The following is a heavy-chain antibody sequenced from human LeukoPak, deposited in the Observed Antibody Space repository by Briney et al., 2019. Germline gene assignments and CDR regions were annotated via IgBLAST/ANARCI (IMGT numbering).Heavy chain of an antibody. J-gene: IGHJ5*02. CDR3: ARNRLSGYNWFDP. Sequence: GGSLRLSCAASGFTFSSYGMHWVRQAPGKGLEWVAVIWYDGSNKYYADSVKGRFTISRDSSKNTLYLQMNSLRAEDTAVYYCARNRLSGYNWFDPWGQGTLVTVSS. CDR1: GFTFSSYG. CDR2: IWYDGSNK. V-gene: IGHV3-33*01. D-gene: IGHD1-26*01.